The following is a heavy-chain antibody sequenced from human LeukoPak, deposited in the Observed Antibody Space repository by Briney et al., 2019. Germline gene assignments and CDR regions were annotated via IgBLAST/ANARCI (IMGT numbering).Heavy chain of an antibody. CDR2: KYSSGST. D-gene: IGHD3-22*01. CDR1: GGSISSSTYY. CDR3: ARHQAAWLRRAFEI. Sequence: PSETLSLTCTVSGGSISSSTYYSCWIRQPPGKGLEWIGSKYSSGSTYYNPSLKSRVTISVDTSENQVSLKLSSVTAADKAAYYCARHQAAWLRRAFEIWGQGTMVTVSS. J-gene: IGHJ3*02. V-gene: IGHV4-39*01.